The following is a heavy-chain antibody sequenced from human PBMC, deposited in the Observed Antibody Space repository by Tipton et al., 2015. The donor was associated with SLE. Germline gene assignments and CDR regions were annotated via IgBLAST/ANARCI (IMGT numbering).Heavy chain of an antibody. CDR3: ASLNVVATIANF. D-gene: IGHD5-12*01. CDR1: GGSINSGIYS. V-gene: IGHV4-39*07. Sequence: TLSLTCTVSGGSINSGIYSWVWIRQPPGKGLEWIGNIYSSGSAYYNPSLKSRVTISLHTSKNQFSLKLSSVIAADTAVYYCASLNVVATIANFWGQGTLVTVSS. CDR2: IYSSGSA. J-gene: IGHJ4*02.